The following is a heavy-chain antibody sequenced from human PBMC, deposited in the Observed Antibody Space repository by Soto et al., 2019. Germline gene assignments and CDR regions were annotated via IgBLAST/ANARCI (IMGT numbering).Heavy chain of an antibody. CDR3: ARASHIVEVVAAPRGAFDI. J-gene: IGHJ3*02. V-gene: IGHV1-2*04. CDR2: INPNSGGT. D-gene: IGHD2-15*01. CDR1: GYTFTGYY. Sequence: WASVKVSCKASGYTFTGYYMHWVRQAPGQGLEWIGWINPNSGGTNYAQKFQGWVTMTRDTSISTAYMELSRLRSDDTAVYYCARASHIVEVVAAPRGAFDIWGQGTMVSVSS.